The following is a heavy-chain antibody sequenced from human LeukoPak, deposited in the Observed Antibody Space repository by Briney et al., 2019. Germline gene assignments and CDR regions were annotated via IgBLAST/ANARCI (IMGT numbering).Heavy chain of an antibody. J-gene: IGHJ4*02. CDR1: GFTFSSYS. Sequence: GGSLRLSCAASGFTFSSYSMNWVRQAPGKGLEWVSSISSSSSYIYYADSVKGRFTISRDNAKNSLYLQMNSLRAEDTAVCYCAREGSPDFWSGYYGFDYWGQGTLVTVSS. D-gene: IGHD3-3*01. CDR3: AREGSPDFWSGYYGFDY. V-gene: IGHV3-21*01. CDR2: ISSSSSYI.